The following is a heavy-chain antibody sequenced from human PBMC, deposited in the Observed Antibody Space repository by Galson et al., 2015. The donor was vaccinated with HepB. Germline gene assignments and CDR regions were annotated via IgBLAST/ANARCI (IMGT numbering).Heavy chain of an antibody. D-gene: IGHD4/OR15-4a*01. CDR2: ISSSGTGI. CDR3: ARATYGGWNGFDY. V-gene: IGHV3-48*02. CDR1: GITFSGCS. Sequence: SLRLSCAASGITFSGCSMNWVRQAPGKGLEWVSYISSSGTGIHYADSVKGRFTTSRDNAKNSLYLQMNSLRDEDTAVYYCARATYGGWNGFDYWGQGTLVTVSS. J-gene: IGHJ4*02.